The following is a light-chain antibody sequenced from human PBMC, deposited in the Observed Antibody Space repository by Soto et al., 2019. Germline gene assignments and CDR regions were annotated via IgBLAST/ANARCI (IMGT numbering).Light chain of an antibody. CDR1: QSISSW. V-gene: IGKV1-5*03. CDR3: QQYSIYSRT. J-gene: IGKJ1*01. Sequence: DIQMTQSPSTLSASVGDRVTITCRASQSISSWLAWYQQKPGKAPNLLIYKASTLRSGVPSRFSGSGSVTEFTLTISSLQPDDFATYYCQQYSIYSRTFGHGTKVEVK. CDR2: KAS.